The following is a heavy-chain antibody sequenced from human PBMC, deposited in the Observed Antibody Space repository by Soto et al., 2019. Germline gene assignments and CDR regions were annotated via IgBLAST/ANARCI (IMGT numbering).Heavy chain of an antibody. CDR2: ISGSGGST. CDR3: AGASRYCSGGSCPDYYYYYMDV. Sequence: PGGSLRLSCAASGFTFSSYAMSWVRQAPGKGLEWVSAISGSGGSTYYADSVKGRFTISRDNSKNTLYLQMNSLRAEDTAVYYCAGASRYCSGGSCPDYYYYYMDVWGKGTTVTVSS. D-gene: IGHD2-15*01. CDR1: GFTFSSYA. V-gene: IGHV3-23*01. J-gene: IGHJ6*03.